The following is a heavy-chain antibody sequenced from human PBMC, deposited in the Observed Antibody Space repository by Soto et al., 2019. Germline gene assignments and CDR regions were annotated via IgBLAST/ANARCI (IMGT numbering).Heavy chain of an antibody. CDR2: FDPEDGET. Sequence: ASVKVSCKVSGYTLTELFMHWVGQAPGKGLEWMGGFDPEDGETIYAQKFQGRVTMTEDTSTDTAYMELSSLRSEDTAVYYCATSMVRGVITRTTNFDYWGQGTLVTVSS. J-gene: IGHJ4*02. CDR1: GYTLTELF. D-gene: IGHD3-10*01. V-gene: IGHV1-24*01. CDR3: ATSMVRGVITRTTNFDY.